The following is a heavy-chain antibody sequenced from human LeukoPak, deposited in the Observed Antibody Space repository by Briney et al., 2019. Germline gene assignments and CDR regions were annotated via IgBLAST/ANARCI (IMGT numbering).Heavy chain of an antibody. D-gene: IGHD3-10*01. CDR3: ARFGRRGLLWFGEFPNHDAFDI. Sequence: SETLSLTCTGSGGSISSYYWSWIRQPPGKGLEWMGYIYYSGSTNYNPSLRSRVTISVDTSQNQFSLKLSSVTAADTAVYYCARFGRRGLLWFGEFPNHDAFDIWGQGTMVTVSS. V-gene: IGHV4-59*01. CDR2: IYYSGST. CDR1: GGSISSYY. J-gene: IGHJ3*02.